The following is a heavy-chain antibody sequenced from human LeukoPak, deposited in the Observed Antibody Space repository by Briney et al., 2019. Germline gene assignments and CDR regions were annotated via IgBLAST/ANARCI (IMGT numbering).Heavy chain of an antibody. Sequence: GRSLRLSCAASGFTFSSYGMHWVRQAPGKGLEWVAVISYDGSNKYYADSVKGRFTISRDNSKNTLYLQMNSLRAEDTAVYYCAKDRLFYDWGQGTLVTVSS. D-gene: IGHD6-19*01. V-gene: IGHV3-30*18. CDR1: GFTFSSYG. CDR2: ISYDGSNK. J-gene: IGHJ4*02. CDR3: AKDRLFYD.